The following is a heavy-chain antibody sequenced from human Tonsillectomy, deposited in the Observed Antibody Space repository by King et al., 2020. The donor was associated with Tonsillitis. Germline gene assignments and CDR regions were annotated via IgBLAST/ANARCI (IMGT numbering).Heavy chain of an antibody. D-gene: IGHD5-24*01. CDR2: IRYDGSNK. J-gene: IGHJ4*02. Sequence: QLVQSGGGVVQPGGSLRLSCAASGFSFNSYGMHWVRQAPGKGLEWVAFIRYDGSNKYYADFVKGRFTISRDNSKNTLYLQMNSLRAEDTAVYYCAKGGSRDDSPWDYWGQGTPVTVSS. CDR3: AKGGSRDDSPWDY. CDR1: GFSFNSYG. V-gene: IGHV3-30*02.